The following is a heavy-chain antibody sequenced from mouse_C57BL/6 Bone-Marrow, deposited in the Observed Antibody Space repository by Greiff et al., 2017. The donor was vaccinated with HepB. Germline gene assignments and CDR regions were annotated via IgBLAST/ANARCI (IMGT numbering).Heavy chain of an antibody. V-gene: IGHV1-81*01. J-gene: IGHJ4*01. CDR2: IYPRRGNT. CDR1: GYTFPRYG. CDR3: ARCPYYDGYAMDY. D-gene: IGHD1-1*01. Sequence: VQLQQSGAELARPGASVKLSCKASGYTFPRYGISWVKQRTGPGLEWIGEIYPRRGNTYYNEKFKGKATLTADKSSSTAYMELRSLTSEDSAVYFWARCPYYDGYAMDYWGQGTSVTVSS.